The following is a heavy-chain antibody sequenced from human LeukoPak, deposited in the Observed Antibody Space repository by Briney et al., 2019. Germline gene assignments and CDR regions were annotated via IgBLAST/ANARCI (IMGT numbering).Heavy chain of an antibody. Sequence: GGPRRPSWAAPGFPFSSYSMIWVRQAPGKGLEWVSHISRSSRTIYYADSVKGRFTISRDNAKNSLYLQRNSLRDEDTAMYYCSTDDYGGDFASWGQGTLVTVSS. CDR3: STDDYGGDFAS. J-gene: IGHJ4*02. D-gene: IGHD4-23*01. CDR1: GFPFSSYS. CDR2: ISRSSRTI. V-gene: IGHV3-48*02.